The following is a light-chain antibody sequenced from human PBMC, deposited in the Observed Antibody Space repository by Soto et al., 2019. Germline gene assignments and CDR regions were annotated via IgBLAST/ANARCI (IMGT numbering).Light chain of an antibody. V-gene: IGKV3-15*01. CDR3: QQYQNLWT. CDR1: QTIYSN. Sequence: EIVMTQSPATLSVSPGERATLSCRAGQTIYSNVAWYQQRPGQAPRLLIYRASTRATGVPARLSGSGSGTEFTLTISGPQSEDFALYYCQQYQNLWTFGQGTKVDIK. CDR2: RAS. J-gene: IGKJ1*01.